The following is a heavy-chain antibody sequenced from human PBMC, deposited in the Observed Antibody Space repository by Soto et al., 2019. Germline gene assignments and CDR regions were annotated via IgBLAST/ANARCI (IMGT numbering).Heavy chain of an antibody. D-gene: IGHD6-13*01. V-gene: IGHV3-9*01. Sequence: EVQLVESGGGLVQPGRSLRLSCAAAGFTFDDYAMYWVRQAPGRGLEWVSAISGSGGHIAYADSVKGRFTISRDNAKSFLYIQMNSLRVEDSALYYCAKGGSATLITTAGTDNRFDTWGQGTLVTVSS. J-gene: IGHJ5*02. CDR2: ISGSGGHI. CDR3: AKGGSATLITTAGTDNRFDT. CDR1: GFTFDDYA.